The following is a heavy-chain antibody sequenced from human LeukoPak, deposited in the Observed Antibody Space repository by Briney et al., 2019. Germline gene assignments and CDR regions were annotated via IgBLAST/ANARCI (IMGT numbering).Heavy chain of an antibody. CDR1: GGSISSFY. J-gene: IGHJ4*02. Sequence: SETLSLTCTVSGGSISSFYWSWMRQPPGKGLEWSGYIYYSGSPNYNPSLKSRVTVSVDTSKNQFSLKLSSVTTADMAVYYCARYNSGSLLFDSWGQGTLVTVSS. CDR2: IYYSGSP. CDR3: ARYNSGSLLFDS. D-gene: IGHD1-26*01. V-gene: IGHV4-59*01.